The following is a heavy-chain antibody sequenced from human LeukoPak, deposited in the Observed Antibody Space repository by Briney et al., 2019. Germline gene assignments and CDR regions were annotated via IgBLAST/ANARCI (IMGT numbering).Heavy chain of an antibody. V-gene: IGHV3-21*01. CDR1: GFTFSSYS. J-gene: IGHJ4*02. Sequence: GGSLRLSCAASGFTFSSYSMNWVRQAPGKGLEWVTSISSSSSYIYYADSVKGRFTISGDNAKNSLCLQMNSLRAEDTAVYYCARAKYCSGGSCYDQPFDYWGQGTLVTVSS. CDR2: ISSSSSYI. CDR3: ARAKYCSGGSCYDQPFDY. D-gene: IGHD2-15*01.